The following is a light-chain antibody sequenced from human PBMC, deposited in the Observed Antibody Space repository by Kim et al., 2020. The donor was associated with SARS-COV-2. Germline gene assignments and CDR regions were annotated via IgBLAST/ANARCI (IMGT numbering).Light chain of an antibody. CDR2: YVS. J-gene: IGLJ2*01. CDR3: SSYTSSSTLRC. CDR1: SSDVGSYNY. V-gene: IGLV2-14*03. Sequence: QSITISCTGTSSDVGSYNYVPWYQQHPGKAPKLMIYYVSNRPSGVSNRFSGSKSGNTASLTISGLQAEDEADYYCSSYTSSSTLRCLGGGTQLTVL.